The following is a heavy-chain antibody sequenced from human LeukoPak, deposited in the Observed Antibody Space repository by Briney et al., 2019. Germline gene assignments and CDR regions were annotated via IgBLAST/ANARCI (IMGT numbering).Heavy chain of an antibody. CDR1: GFTLTNYA. CDR3: AKEQTSSGFFDY. J-gene: IGHJ4*02. D-gene: IGHD2-2*01. V-gene: IGHV3-23*01. CDR2: ISGSGTRT. Sequence: PGRSLRLSCAASGFTLTNYAMSWVRQAPGQRLKWVSAISGSGTRTYYADSVKGRFTISRDNSKNTLYLQMNSLRAEDRAVYYCAKEQTSSGFFDYWGQGTLVTVSS.